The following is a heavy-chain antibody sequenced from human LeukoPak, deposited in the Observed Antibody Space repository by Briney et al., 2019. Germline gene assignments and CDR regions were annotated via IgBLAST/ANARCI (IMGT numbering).Heavy chain of an antibody. Sequence: GGSLRLSCAASGFTFSSYAMSWVRQAPGKGLEWVSSISSKGSYIYYADSVKGRFTISRDNAKNSLYLEVNSLRAEDTAVYYCTRQSYDIWSGYFTADYYFDYWGQGTLVTVSS. CDR1: GFTFSSYA. CDR3: TRQSYDIWSGYFTADYYFDY. D-gene: IGHD3-3*01. V-gene: IGHV3-21*01. CDR2: ISSKGSYI. J-gene: IGHJ4*02.